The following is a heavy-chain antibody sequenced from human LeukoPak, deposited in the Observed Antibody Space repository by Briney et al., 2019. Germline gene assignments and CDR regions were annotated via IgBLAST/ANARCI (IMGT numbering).Heavy chain of an antibody. D-gene: IGHD3-9*01. Sequence: GGSLRLSCTVSGFTVSSNSMSWIRQAPGKGLEWVSYISSSGSTIYYADSVKGRFTISRDNAKNSLYLQMNSLRAEDTAVYYCARVKRENILTGYYEYYYYYMDVWGKGTTATISS. CDR1: GFTVSSNS. V-gene: IGHV3-11*01. J-gene: IGHJ6*03. CDR3: ARVKRENILTGYYEYYYYYMDV. CDR2: ISSSGSTI.